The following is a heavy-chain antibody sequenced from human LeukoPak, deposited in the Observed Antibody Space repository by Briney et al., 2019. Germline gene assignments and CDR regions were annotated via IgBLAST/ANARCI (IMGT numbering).Heavy chain of an antibody. D-gene: IGHD2-21*01. CDR2: IYPGDSDT. J-gene: IGHJ4*02. CDR3: ARLAPYSAVDY. Sequence: GESLQISCKGFGYSFTSYWIGWGRPMPGKGLEWMGIIYPGDSDTRYSPSFQGQVTISADKSISTAYLQWSSLKASDTAMYYCARLAPYSAVDYWGQGTLVTVSS. CDR1: GYSFTSYW. V-gene: IGHV5-51*01.